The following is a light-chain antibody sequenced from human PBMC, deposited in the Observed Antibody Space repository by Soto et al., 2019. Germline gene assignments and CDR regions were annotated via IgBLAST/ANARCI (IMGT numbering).Light chain of an antibody. J-gene: IGKJ4*01. V-gene: IGKV3-20*01. CDR3: QQYGSSPVT. Sequence: EIVLTQSPGTLSLSPGEGATLSCRASQSVSSNYLAWYHHKPGQAPRLLIYGASSRATGVPDRFSGSGSGTDFTLTISRLEPEDFAVYYCQQYGSSPVTFGGATKVQIK. CDR2: GAS. CDR1: QSVSSNY.